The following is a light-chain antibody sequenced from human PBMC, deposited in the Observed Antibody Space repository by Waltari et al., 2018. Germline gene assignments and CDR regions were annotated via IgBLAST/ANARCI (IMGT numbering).Light chain of an antibody. V-gene: IGKV3-20*01. Sequence: DIVLTQSPDTLSLSPGERATLSCRASKSVSITYLAWYQQKPGQAPRLLIHGASSRATGIPDRFSGSGSGTDFILTISRLEPEDFAVYYCQQYDSSSYTFGQGTRLEIK. J-gene: IGKJ2*01. CDR3: QQYDSSSYT. CDR1: KSVSITY. CDR2: GAS.